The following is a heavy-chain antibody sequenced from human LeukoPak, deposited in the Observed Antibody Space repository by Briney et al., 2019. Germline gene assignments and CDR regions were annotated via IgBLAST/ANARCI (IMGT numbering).Heavy chain of an antibody. V-gene: IGHV3-48*03. CDR2: TSRSGSPI. D-gene: IGHD3-22*01. CDR3: ARDFDSSGYYRRCFDY. CDR1: GFTFSSYE. Sequence: GGSLRLSCAAPGFTFSSYEMNWVRQAPGKGLEWVSYTSRSGSPIYYADSVKGRFTISRDNAKNSLYLQMNSLRAEDTAVYYCARDFDSSGYYRRCFDYWGQGTLVTVSS. J-gene: IGHJ4*02.